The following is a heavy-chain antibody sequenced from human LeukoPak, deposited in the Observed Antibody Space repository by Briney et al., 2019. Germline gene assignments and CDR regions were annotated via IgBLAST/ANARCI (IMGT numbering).Heavy chain of an antibody. CDR1: GFNFSTYW. D-gene: IGHD6-13*01. Sequence: GGSLRLSCAVSGFNFSTYWIHWVRQAPGKGLVWVSLINTDGSATTYGDSAKGRFTVSRDNDKNSLFLEMNSLRVEDTAVYYCARWTAATAGIDYWGQGTLVTVSS. CDR3: ARWTAATAGIDY. CDR2: INTDGSAT. V-gene: IGHV3-74*01. J-gene: IGHJ4*02.